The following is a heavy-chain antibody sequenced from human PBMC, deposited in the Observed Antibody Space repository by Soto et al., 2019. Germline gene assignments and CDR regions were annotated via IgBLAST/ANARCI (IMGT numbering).Heavy chain of an antibody. CDR1: GFTFSTYN. Sequence: EVQLVESGGGLVKPGGSLRVSCAASGFTFSTYNMNWVRQAPGKGLEWVSSISSTSSFIYYADSVKGRFTISRDNATNSLSLHMNSLRAEDTAVYSCARALRYCSGGICYPPPYYFDYWGQGTLVTVSS. V-gene: IGHV3-21*01. D-gene: IGHD2-15*01. CDR2: ISSTSSFI. J-gene: IGHJ4*02. CDR3: ARALRYCSGGICYPPPYYFDY.